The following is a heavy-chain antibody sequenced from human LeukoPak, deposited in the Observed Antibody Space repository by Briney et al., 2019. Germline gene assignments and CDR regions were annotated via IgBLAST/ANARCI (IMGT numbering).Heavy chain of an antibody. Sequence: GGSLRLSCAASGFTFDDYTMHWVRQAPGKGLEWVSLISWDGGSTYYADSVKGRFTISRDNSKNSLYLQMNSLRTEDTALYYCAKDITPVTTLGNAFDIWGQGTLVTVSS. CDR2: ISWDGGST. V-gene: IGHV3-43*01. CDR1: GFTFDDYT. CDR3: AKDITPVTTLGNAFDI. J-gene: IGHJ4*02. D-gene: IGHD3-16*01.